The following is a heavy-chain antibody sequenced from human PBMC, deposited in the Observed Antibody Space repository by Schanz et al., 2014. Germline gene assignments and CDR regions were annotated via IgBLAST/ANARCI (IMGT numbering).Heavy chain of an antibody. CDR1: GGTFSSYT. CDR2: IIPILGIA. D-gene: IGHD3-22*01. Sequence: QVQLVQSEAEVKKPGSSVKVSCKASGGTFSSYTISWVRQAPGQGLEWMGRIIPILGIANYAQNFQGRVTITADKSTSTAYMELTSLRSEDTAVYYCARSNYYDNSDYYNSFDYWGQGTLXTVSS. V-gene: IGHV1-69*02. CDR3: ARSNYYDNSDYYNSFDY. J-gene: IGHJ4*02.